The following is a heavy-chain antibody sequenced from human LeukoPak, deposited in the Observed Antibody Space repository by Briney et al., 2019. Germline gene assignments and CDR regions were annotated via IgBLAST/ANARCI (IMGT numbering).Heavy chain of an antibody. CDR2: INPNSGGT. J-gene: IGHJ5*02. V-gene: IGHV1-2*02. CDR3: ARAMARREKNWFDP. CDR1: GYTFTGYY. Sequence: ASVTVSCKASGYTFTGYYMHWVRQAPGQGLEWMGWINPNSGGTNYAQKFQGRVTMTRDTSISTAYMELSRLRSDDTAAYYCARAMARREKNWFDPWGQGTLVTVSS.